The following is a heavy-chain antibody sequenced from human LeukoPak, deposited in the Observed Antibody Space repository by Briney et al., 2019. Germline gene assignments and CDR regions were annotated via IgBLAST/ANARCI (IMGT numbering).Heavy chain of an antibody. V-gene: IGHV3-23*01. CDR1: GLTFSSYA. Sequence: GGSLRLSCAASGLTFSSYAMSWVGRAQGRGLEWVSAISGSGGSTYYADSVKGRFTISRDNSKNTLYLQMNSLRAEDTAVYYCAKDRIKYSSSSGWYFDLWGRGTLVTVSS. D-gene: IGHD6-6*01. CDR2: ISGSGGST. CDR3: AKDRIKYSSSSGWYFDL. J-gene: IGHJ2*01.